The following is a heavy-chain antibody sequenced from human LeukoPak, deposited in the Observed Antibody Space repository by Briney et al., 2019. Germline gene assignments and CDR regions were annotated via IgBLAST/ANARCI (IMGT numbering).Heavy chain of an antibody. Sequence: GRSLRLSCEASGFTFSIFPMHWVRQAPGKGLEWVALISSGSEKYYADSVKGRFTISRDNSKDMLYLQMNSLRADDTAVYYCARDLELSAVYYFDSWGQGTLVIVSS. CDR3: ARDLELSAVYYFDS. D-gene: IGHD3-3*01. V-gene: IGHV3-30*04. CDR1: GFTFSIFP. J-gene: IGHJ4*02. CDR2: ISSGSEK.